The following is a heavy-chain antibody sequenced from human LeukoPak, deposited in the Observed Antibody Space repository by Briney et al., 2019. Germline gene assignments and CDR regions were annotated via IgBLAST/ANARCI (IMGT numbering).Heavy chain of an antibody. CDR3: ARVPSLEADYYFDY. V-gene: IGHV1-69*04. Sequence: GASVKVSCKASGGTFSSYAISWARQAPGQGLEWMGRIIPILGIANYAQKFQGRVTITADKSTSTAYMELSSLRSEDTAVYYCARVPSLEADYYFDYWGQGTLVTVSS. CDR1: GGTFSSYA. CDR2: IIPILGIA. J-gene: IGHJ4*02.